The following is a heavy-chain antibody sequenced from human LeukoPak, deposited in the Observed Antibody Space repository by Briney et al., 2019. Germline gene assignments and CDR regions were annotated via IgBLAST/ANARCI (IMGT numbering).Heavy chain of an antibody. CDR1: GYTFTGYQ. D-gene: IGHD5-12*01. CDR3: ARGDPRLRLLGY. J-gene: IGHJ4*02. Sequence: ASVKVSCKASGYTFTGYQMQWVRQAPGQGLEWMGWINPNSGGTRYAQHFQGRVTMTRDTSISTAYMELTSLRSDDTAVYYCARGDPRLRLLGYWGQGTPVTVSS. CDR2: INPNSGGT. V-gene: IGHV1-2*02.